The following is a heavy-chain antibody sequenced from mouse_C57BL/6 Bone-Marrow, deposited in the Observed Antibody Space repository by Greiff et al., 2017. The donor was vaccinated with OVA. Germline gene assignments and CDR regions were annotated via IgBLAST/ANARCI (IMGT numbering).Heavy chain of an antibody. D-gene: IGHD1-1*01. CDR3: ARDYYGSSSYFDV. J-gene: IGHJ1*03. CDR2: INPYNGDT. Sequence: VHVKQSGPELVKPGASVKISCKASGYSFTGYFMNWVKQSHGKSLEWIGRINPYNGDTFYNQKFKGKATLTVEKSSSTAHMELLSLTSEDFAVYYCARDYYGSSSYFDVWCTGTTITVSS. V-gene: IGHV1-37*01. CDR1: GYSFTGYF.